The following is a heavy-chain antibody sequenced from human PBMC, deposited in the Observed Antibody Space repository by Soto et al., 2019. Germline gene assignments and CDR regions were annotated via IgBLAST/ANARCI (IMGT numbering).Heavy chain of an antibody. D-gene: IGHD3-3*01. V-gene: IGHV3-23*01. Sequence: EVQLLESGGGLVQPGGSLRLSCAASGFTFSSYAMSWVRQAPGKGLEWVSAVSGSGGSTYYADSVKGRFTISRDNSKNTVYLQINSLRAEDTAVFYCAAVGGYDFWSGYSVDYWGQGTLVTVSS. CDR1: GFTFSSYA. J-gene: IGHJ4*02. CDR2: VSGSGGST. CDR3: AAVGGYDFWSGYSVDY.